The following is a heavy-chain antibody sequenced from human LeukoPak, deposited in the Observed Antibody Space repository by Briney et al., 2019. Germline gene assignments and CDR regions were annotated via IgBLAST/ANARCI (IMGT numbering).Heavy chain of an antibody. CDR3: ARTIAVAGTVSFDY. CDR2: IYYSGST. Sequence: PSETLSLTCTVSGGSINSYYWSWIRQPPGKGLEWIGNIYYSGSTNYSPSLKSRVTMSVDTSRNQLSLKVNSVTTADTAVYYCARTIAVAGTVSFDYWGQGILVTVSS. J-gene: IGHJ4*02. V-gene: IGHV4-59*01. D-gene: IGHD6-19*01. CDR1: GGSINSYY.